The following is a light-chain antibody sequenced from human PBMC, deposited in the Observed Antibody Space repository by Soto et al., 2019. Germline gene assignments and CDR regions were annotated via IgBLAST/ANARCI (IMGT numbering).Light chain of an antibody. CDR3: QSYDSSLCGLRV. V-gene: IGLV1-40*01. CDR2: GNN. J-gene: IGLJ1*01. CDR1: SSNIGAGYD. Sequence: QLVLTQPPSVSGALGQRVTISCTGSSSNIGAGYDVHWYQQLPGTAPKLLIYGNNNRPSGVPDRFSGSKSGTSASLAITGLQAEDEADYYCQSYDSSLCGLRVFGTGTKLTVL.